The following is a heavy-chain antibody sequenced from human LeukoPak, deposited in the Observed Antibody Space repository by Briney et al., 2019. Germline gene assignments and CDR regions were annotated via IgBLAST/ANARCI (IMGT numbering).Heavy chain of an antibody. J-gene: IGHJ4*02. CDR1: GFTFSSYA. CDR3: AREKKSSTSMDY. Sequence: GGSLRLSCAASGFTFSSYAMSWVRQAPGKGLEWVSAISGSGGSTYYADSVKGRFTISRDNSKNTLYLQMNSLRAEDTAVYYRAREKKSSTSMDYWGQGTLVTVST. V-gene: IGHV3-23*01. D-gene: IGHD2-2*01. CDR2: ISGSGGST.